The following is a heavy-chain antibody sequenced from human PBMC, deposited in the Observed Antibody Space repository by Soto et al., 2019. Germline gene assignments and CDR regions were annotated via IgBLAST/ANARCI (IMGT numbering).Heavy chain of an antibody. J-gene: IGHJ4*02. D-gene: IGHD3-10*01. V-gene: IGHV3-30*03. CDR1: GFPFTSYG. CDR2: ISYDGSDK. CDR3: VGGQYCFDY. Sequence: QVQLVESGGGVVQPGRSLRLSCAASGFPFTSYGMHWVREGPDKGLEWVAIISYDGSDKCYADSVKGRFTISRDNSRNTLYLRMNSLRPEDTGLCCCVGGQYCFDYRGQGTLVIVSS.